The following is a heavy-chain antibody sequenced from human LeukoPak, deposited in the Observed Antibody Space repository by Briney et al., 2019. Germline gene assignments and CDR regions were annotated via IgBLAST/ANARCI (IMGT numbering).Heavy chain of an antibody. CDR1: GASISSDYY. CDR2: VSHSGST. Sequence: SETLSLTCSVSGASISSDYYWGWIRQPPGKGLEWIASVSHSGSTYYNPSLKSRVTISVDTSKNQFSLKLSSVTAADTAVYYCAAWTDYYDSSGYLYWGQGTLVTVSS. D-gene: IGHD3-22*01. J-gene: IGHJ4*02. V-gene: IGHV4-38-2*01. CDR3: AAWTDYYDSSGYLY.